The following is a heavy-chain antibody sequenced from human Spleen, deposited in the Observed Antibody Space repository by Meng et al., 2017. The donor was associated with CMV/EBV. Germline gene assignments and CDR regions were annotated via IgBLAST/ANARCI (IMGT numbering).Heavy chain of an antibody. CDR1: GFTFSSYD. CDR3: AKGRDTAMVYDAFDI. V-gene: IGHV3-13*01. Sequence: GESLKISCAASGFTFSSYDMHWVRQATGKGLEWVSAIGTAGDTYYPGSVKGRFTISRDNAKTSLYLQMNSLRAEDTAVYYCAKGRDTAMVYDAFDIWGQGTMVTVSS. CDR2: IGTAGDT. D-gene: IGHD5-18*01. J-gene: IGHJ3*02.